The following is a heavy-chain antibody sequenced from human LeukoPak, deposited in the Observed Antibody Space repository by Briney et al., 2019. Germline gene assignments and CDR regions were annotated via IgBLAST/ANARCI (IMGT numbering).Heavy chain of an antibody. V-gene: IGHV3-30*04. CDR1: GFTFSSYA. CDR2: ISYGGSNK. D-gene: IGHD3-3*01. CDR3: ARGSRLGVVGRDAFDI. J-gene: IGHJ3*02. Sequence: GGSLRLSCAASGFTFSSYAMHWVRQAPGKGLEWVAVISYGGSNKYYADSVKGRFTMSRDNAKKSLYLQVNSLRAEDTAVYYCARGSRLGVVGRDAFDIWGQGTMVTVSS.